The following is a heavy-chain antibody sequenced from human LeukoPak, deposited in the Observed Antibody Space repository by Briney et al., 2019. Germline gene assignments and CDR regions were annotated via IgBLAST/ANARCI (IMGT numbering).Heavy chain of an antibody. CDR2: IYPGDSDT. Sequence: GESLKISCQGSGFSFINYWIGWVRQMPGKGLEWMGIIYPGDSDTRYSPSFQGQVTISADKPISTAFLQWNSLKASDTAMYYCARATVTFDPDFWGQGTLVTVSS. CDR1: GFSFINYW. D-gene: IGHD4-17*01. J-gene: IGHJ4*02. CDR3: ARATVTFDPDF. V-gene: IGHV5-51*04.